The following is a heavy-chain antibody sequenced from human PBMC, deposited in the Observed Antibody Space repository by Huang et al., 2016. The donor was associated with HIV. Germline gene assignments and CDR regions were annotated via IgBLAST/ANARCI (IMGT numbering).Heavy chain of an antibody. J-gene: IGHJ4*02. CDR3: ARDPRIQSWLNFFDY. CDR1: GFSISSYW. D-gene: IGHD3-22*01. Sequence: EVQLVESGGGLVQPGGSLRLSCAASGFSISSYWMHWVRQAPGKGLVWVARINSGGSSTSYADSVKGRFTSSRDNAKNTLYLQMNSLRAEDTAVYYCARDPRIQSWLNFFDYWGQGTLVSVSS. V-gene: IGHV3-74*01. CDR2: INSGGSST.